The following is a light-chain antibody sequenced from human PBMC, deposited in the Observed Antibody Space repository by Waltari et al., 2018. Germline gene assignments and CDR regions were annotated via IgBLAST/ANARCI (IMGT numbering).Light chain of an antibody. V-gene: IGLV2-14*03. CDR1: NNDVGASKF. CDR2: GVT. J-gene: IGLJ2*01. CDR3: CSFTATHTLL. Sequence: QSALTQPASVSGSPGQSITISCTGTNNDVGASKFVSWYQQHPGRAPQLMVHGVTERPSGISYRFSGSKSANTASLTISGLLPEDEAIYYCCSFTATHTLLFGGGTTVTVL.